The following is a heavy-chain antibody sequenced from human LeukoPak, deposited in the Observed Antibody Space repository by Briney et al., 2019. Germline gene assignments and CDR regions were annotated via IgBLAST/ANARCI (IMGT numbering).Heavy chain of an antibody. V-gene: IGHV3-7*01. CDR3: ARGQWLALGYMDV. J-gene: IGHJ6*03. CDR2: IKQDGSEK. D-gene: IGHD6-19*01. Sequence: PGGSLRLSCAASGFTFSSYWMSWVRQAPGKGLEWVANIKQDGSEKYYVDSAKGRFTISRDNAKNSLYLQMNSLRAEDTAVYYCARGQWLALGYMDVWGKGTTVTVSS. CDR1: GFTFSSYW.